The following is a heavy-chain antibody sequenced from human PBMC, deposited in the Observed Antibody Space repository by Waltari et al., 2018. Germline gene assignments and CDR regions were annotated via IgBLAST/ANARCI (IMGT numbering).Heavy chain of an antibody. CDR3: ARGGYGENEVKDY. CDR2: INAGNGST. Sequence: QVQLVQSGAEVKKPGASVKVSCKASGYTFTSYAMHWVRQAPGQRLEWMGWINAGNGSTSYAQKFQGRVTMTRDTSTSTVYMELSSLRSEDTAVYYCARGGYGENEVKDYWGQGTLVTVSS. D-gene: IGHD4-17*01. V-gene: IGHV1-3*01. CDR1: GYTFTSYA. J-gene: IGHJ4*02.